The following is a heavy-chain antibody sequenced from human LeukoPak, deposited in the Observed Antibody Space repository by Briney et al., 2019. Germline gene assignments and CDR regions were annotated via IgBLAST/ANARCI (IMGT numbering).Heavy chain of an antibody. J-gene: IGHJ4*02. CDR1: GVTFSSYG. V-gene: IGHV3-30*18. CDR3: AKDRGYSGYDLVY. D-gene: IGHD5-12*01. Sequence: GGSMRLSCAASGVTFSSYGMHWVRQAPGKGLEWVAVISYDGSNKYYADSVKGRFTISRDNSKNTLYLQMNSLRAEDTAVYYCAKDRGYSGYDLVYWGQGTLVTVSS. CDR2: ISYDGSNK.